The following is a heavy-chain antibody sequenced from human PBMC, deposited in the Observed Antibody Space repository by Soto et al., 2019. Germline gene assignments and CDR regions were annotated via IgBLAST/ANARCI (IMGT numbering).Heavy chain of an antibody. V-gene: IGHV3-72*01. CDR1: GFTLSDHY. CDR3: AMEGSGPGWT. D-gene: IGHD3-10*01. Sequence: EVQLVESGGGLVQPGGSLRLSCAASGFTLSDHYMDWVRQAPGKGLEWVGRTRNKPNSYTTEYAASVRGRFTISSDDSKNSLYLQMNSLKTEDTAVYYCAMEGSGPGWTWGQGTLVTVSS. CDR2: TRNKPNSYTT. J-gene: IGHJ5*02.